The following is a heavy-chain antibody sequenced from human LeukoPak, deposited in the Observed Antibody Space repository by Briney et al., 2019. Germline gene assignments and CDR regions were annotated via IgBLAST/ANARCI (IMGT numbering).Heavy chain of an antibody. CDR3: ARRFSANVFDI. D-gene: IGHD5-12*01. CDR2: IYYSGST. V-gene: IGHV4-39*07. J-gene: IGHJ3*02. Sequence: WVRQAPGKGLEWIGSIYYSGSTYYNPSLKSRVTISVDTSKNQFSLKLRSVTAADTAVYFCARRFSANVFDIWGQGTMVTVSS.